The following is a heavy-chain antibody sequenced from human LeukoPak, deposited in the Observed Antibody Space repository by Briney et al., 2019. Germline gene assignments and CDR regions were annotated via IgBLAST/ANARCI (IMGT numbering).Heavy chain of an antibody. CDR3: AREDDTGRYMGDDAFDI. CDR2: IIPMSDTA. V-gene: IGHV1-69*06. J-gene: IGHJ3*02. Sequence: GASVKASCKASGGTFNSYAISWVRQAPGQGLEWMGGIIPMSDTANYPQKFRGRLTITADIPTSTVYMELSSLRSEDTAVYYCAREDDTGRYMGDDAFDIWGQGTMVTVSS. CDR1: GGTFNSYA. D-gene: IGHD1-26*01.